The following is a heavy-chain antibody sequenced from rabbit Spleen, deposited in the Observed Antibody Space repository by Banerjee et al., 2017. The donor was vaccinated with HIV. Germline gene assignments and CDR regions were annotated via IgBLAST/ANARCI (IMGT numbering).Heavy chain of an antibody. CDR3: ARDRDPGYGAYGYAARYFGL. D-gene: IGHD7-1*01. Sequence: QELVESGGGLVQPGESLKLSCKASGIDFSGYGMSWVRQAPGKGLEWIAYIYPGFGITTYAKSVEGRFTISSDNAQNTVFLEMTSLTASDTATYFCARDRDPGYGAYGYAARYFGLWGQGTLVTVS. J-gene: IGHJ4*01. CDR2: IYPGFGIT. V-gene: IGHV1S7*01. CDR1: GIDFSGYG.